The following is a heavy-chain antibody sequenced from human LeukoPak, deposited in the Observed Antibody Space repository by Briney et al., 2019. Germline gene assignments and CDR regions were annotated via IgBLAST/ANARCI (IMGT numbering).Heavy chain of an antibody. J-gene: IGHJ5*02. D-gene: IGHD1-7*01. CDR3: AKCLSNQYNWNYHWFDP. Sequence: SGGSLRLSCAASGFTFSSYGMHWVRQAPGKGLEWVAYIRYDGSNKYYADSVKGRFTISRDNSKNTLYLQMNSLRAEDTAVYYCAKCLSNQYNWNYHWFDPWGQGTLVTVSS. CDR1: GFTFSSYG. CDR2: IRYDGSNK. V-gene: IGHV3-30*02.